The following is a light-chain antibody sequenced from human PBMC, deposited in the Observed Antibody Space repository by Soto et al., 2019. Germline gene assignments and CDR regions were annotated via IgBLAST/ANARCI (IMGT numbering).Light chain of an antibody. CDR2: KAS. V-gene: IGKV1-5*03. CDR3: QQYKDYTWT. Sequence: DIQMTQSPSTLSASVGDRVTITCRASQSISSWLAWYQQKPGKAPKLLIYKASSLESGVPSRFSGSGSGTESTLTISSLQPDEFPTYYCQQYKDYTWTFGQGKKVEIK. CDR1: QSISSW. J-gene: IGKJ1*01.